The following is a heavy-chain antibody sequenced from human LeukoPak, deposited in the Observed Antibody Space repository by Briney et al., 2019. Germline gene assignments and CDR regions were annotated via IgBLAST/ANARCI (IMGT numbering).Heavy chain of an antibody. CDR3: ARRSRNGLDAFDI. CDR2: IDPNNGDT. CDR1: AYTFTGYY. Sequence: EASVTVSCKASAYTFTGYYLHWVRQAPGQGPEWVGWIDPNNGDTEYAQEFQGRVAMTRVRSISTAYMELSRLTSDDTAVYYCARRSRNGLDAFDIWGQGTMVTVSS. V-gene: IGHV1-2*02. D-gene: IGHD2-8*01. J-gene: IGHJ3*02.